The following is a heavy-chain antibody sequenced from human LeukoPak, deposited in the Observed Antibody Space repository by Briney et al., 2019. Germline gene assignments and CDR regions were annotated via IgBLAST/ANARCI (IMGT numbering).Heavy chain of an antibody. Sequence: GGSLRLSCAASGFTFSSYGMQWVRQAPGKGLEWVAIIWYDGSNKYYADSVKGRFTISRDNSKNTLYLQMNSLRAEDTAVYYCARNLPAADYWGQGTLVTVSS. CDR3: ARNLPAADY. CDR2: IWYDGSNK. CDR1: GFTFSSYG. D-gene: IGHD2-2*01. V-gene: IGHV3-33*01. J-gene: IGHJ4*02.